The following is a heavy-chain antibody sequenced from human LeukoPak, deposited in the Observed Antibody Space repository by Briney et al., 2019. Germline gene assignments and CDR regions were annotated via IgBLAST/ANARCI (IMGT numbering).Heavy chain of an antibody. CDR3: ARPSGSYFVDWYFDL. CDR1: GYRFANYW. Sequence: GESLKISCTGSGYRFANYWIAWVRQMPGKGLEWMGIIQPVDSDTRYSPSFRGQVTISADKSLNTAYLQWSSLKASDTAMYYCARPSGSYFVDWYFDLWGRGTLVTVSS. V-gene: IGHV5-51*01. D-gene: IGHD1-26*01. J-gene: IGHJ2*01. CDR2: IQPVDSDT.